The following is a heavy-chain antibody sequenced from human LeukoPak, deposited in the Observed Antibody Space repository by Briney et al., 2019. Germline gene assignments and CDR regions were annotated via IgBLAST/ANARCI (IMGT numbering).Heavy chain of an antibody. Sequence: GGCLRLSCAASGFTFSDHYMDWVRQAPGKGLEWVGRIRNKANSYTTEYAASVQGRFVSSRDDSKNSLFLQMNSLKTEDTAVYYCARGPPGISHPFDYWGQGTLVTVSS. CDR3: ARGPPGISHPFDY. D-gene: IGHD1-26*01. CDR1: GFTFSDHY. J-gene: IGHJ4*02. CDR2: IRNKANSYTT. V-gene: IGHV3-72*01.